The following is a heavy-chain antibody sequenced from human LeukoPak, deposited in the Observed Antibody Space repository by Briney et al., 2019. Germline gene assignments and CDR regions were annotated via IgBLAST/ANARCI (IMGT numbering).Heavy chain of an antibody. J-gene: IGHJ4*02. V-gene: IGHV4-30-2*01. CDR2: IYHSGRT. D-gene: IGHD1-26*01. Sequence: PSETLSLTCDVSYASISSDGYSWSWIRQAQGKGLEWIGYIYHSGRTYYNPSLKSRVTISADRSKNQFSPNLKSVTAADTAVYYCAGGWDGGRGVIDYWGQGTLVTVSS. CDR3: AGGWDGGRGVIDY. CDR1: YASISSDGYS.